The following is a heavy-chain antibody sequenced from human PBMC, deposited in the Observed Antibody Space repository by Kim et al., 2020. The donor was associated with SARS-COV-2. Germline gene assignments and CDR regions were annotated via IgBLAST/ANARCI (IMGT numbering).Heavy chain of an antibody. V-gene: IGHV3-23*01. CDR3: AKDYPGYSSSWVSI. Sequence: ADSVKGRFTISRDNSKNTLYLQMNSLRAEDTAVYYCAKDYPGYSSSWVSIWGQGTLVTVSS. J-gene: IGHJ4*02. D-gene: IGHD6-13*01.